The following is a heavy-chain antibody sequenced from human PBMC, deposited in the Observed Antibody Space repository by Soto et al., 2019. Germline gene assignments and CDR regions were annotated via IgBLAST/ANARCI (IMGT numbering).Heavy chain of an antibody. V-gene: IGHV3-23*01. CDR2: ISGSGGST. D-gene: IGHD5-12*01. Sequence: GGSLRLSCAASGFTFSSYAMSWVRQGPGKGLEWVSAISGSGGSTYYADSVKGRFTISRDNSKNTLYLQMNSLRAEDTAVYYCAKCLLVAPLFDYWGQGTLVTVSS. CDR3: AKCLLVAPLFDY. CDR1: GFTFSSYA. J-gene: IGHJ4*02.